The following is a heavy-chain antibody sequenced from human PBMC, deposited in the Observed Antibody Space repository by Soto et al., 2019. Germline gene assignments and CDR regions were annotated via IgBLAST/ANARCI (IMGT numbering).Heavy chain of an antibody. D-gene: IGHD5-18*01. CDR3: AILSTVIRFSYGCYY. J-gene: IGHJ4*02. Sequence: PGESLKISCKGSGYSFTSYWIGWVRQMPGKGLEWMGIIYPGDSDTRYSPSFQGQVTISADKSISTAYLQWSSLKASDTAMYYCAILSTVIRFSYGCYYCGQGTLVPVSS. CDR2: IYPGDSDT. V-gene: IGHV5-51*01. CDR1: GYSFTSYW.